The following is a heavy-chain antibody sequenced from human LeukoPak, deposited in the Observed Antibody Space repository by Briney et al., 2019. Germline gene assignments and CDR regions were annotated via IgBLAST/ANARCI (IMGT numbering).Heavy chain of an antibody. V-gene: IGHV3-30*18. J-gene: IGHJ6*02. CDR3: AKDRGYSNYGMDV. D-gene: IGHD3-22*01. CDR2: ISYDGSNK. CDR1: GGTFSSYA. Sequence: SCKASGGTFSSYAMHWVRQAPGKGLEWVAVISYDGSNKYYADSVKGRFTISRDNSKNTLHLQMNSLRAEDTAVYYCAKDRGYSNYGMDVWGQGTTVTVSS.